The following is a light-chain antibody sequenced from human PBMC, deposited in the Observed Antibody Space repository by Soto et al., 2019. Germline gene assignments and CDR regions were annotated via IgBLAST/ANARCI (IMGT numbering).Light chain of an antibody. V-gene: IGKV4-1*01. CDR2: WAS. CDR1: QSVLYSSNNTNY. CDR3: QQYESTPPT. J-gene: IGKJ2*01. Sequence: DIVMTQSPDSLAVSLGESATINCKSSQSVLYSSNNTNYLAWYQQRPGQPPKLLIYWASTRESGVPDRFSGSGSGTDFTLTITSLQAEDVAVYYCQQYESTPPTFGQGTKLEIK.